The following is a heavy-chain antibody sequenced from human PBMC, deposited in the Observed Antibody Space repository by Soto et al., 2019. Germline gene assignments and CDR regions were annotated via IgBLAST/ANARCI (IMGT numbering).Heavy chain of an antibody. CDR3: ARDFYGDYGHYYYMDV. J-gene: IGHJ6*03. CDR2: IYSGGST. D-gene: IGHD4-17*01. V-gene: IGHV3-53*04. CDR1: GFTVSSNY. Sequence: GGSLRLSCAASGFTVSSNYRSWVRQAPGKGLEWVSVIYSGGSTYYADSVKGRFTISRHNSKNTLYLQMNSLRAEDTAVYYCARDFYGDYGHYYYMDVWGKGTTVTVSS.